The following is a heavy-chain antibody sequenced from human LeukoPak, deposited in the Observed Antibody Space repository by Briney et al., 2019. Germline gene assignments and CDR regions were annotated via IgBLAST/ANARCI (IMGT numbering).Heavy chain of an antibody. CDR3: ARGSGGFDY. J-gene: IGHJ4*02. Sequence: GGSLRLSCVASGFTFDDYAMHWVRQAPGKGLVWVAHINNPGTGTTYADAVKGRFTISRDNAKNTLYLQMNSLRADDTAMYYCARGSGGFDYWGQGTLITVSS. V-gene: IGHV3-74*01. CDR2: INNPGTGT. D-gene: IGHD3-3*01. CDR1: GFTFDDYA.